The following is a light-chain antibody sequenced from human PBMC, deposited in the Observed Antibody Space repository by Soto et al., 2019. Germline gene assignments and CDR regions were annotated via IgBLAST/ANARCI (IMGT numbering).Light chain of an antibody. J-gene: IGLJ1*01. V-gene: IGLV2-23*01. CDR1: SSDVGSYNL. Sequence: QSVLTQPASVSGSPGQSITISCTATSSDVGSYNLVSWYQQHPGKAPKLMIYEATKRPSGVSNRFSGSKSGNAASLTISGLQAEDEADYYCCSYVGGITYVFXTGTKLTVL. CDR3: CSYVGGITYV. CDR2: EAT.